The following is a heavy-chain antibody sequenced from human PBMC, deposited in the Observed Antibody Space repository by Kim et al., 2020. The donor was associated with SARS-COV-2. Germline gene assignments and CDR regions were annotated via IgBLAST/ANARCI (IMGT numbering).Heavy chain of an antibody. D-gene: IGHD6-13*01. CDR3: ARKRGIAAAGSPTLDY. CDR2: IYHSGST. CDR1: GGSISSSNW. Sequence: SETLSLTCAVSGGSISSSNWWSWVHQPPGKGLEWIGEIYHSGSTNYNPSLKSRVTISVDKSKNQFSLKLSSVTAADTAVYYCARKRGIAAAGSPTLDYWGQGTLVTVSS. V-gene: IGHV4-4*02. J-gene: IGHJ4*02.